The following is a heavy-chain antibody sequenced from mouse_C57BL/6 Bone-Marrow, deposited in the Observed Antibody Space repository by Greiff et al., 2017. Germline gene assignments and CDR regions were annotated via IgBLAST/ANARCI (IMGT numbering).Heavy chain of an antibody. CDR3: SITTVVGTGLDY. D-gene: IGHD1-1*01. J-gene: IGHJ2*01. CDR2: IDPETGGT. Sequence: VQLQQSGAELVRPGASVTLSCKASGYTFTDYEMHWVKQTPVHGLEWIGAIDPETGGTAYNQKFKGKAILTADKSSSTAYMELRSLTSEDSAVYYCSITTVVGTGLDYWGQGTTLTVSS. V-gene: IGHV1-15*01. CDR1: GYTFTDYE.